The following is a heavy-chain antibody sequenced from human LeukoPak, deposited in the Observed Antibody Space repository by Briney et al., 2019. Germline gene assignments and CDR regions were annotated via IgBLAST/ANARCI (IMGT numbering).Heavy chain of an antibody. V-gene: IGHV4-38-2*01. D-gene: IGHD3-10*01. J-gene: IGHJ5*02. CDR2: IYHSGST. CDR1: GYSISSGYY. Sequence: SETLSLICAVSGYSISSGYYWGWIRQPPGKGLEWIGSIYHSGSTYYNPSLKSRVTISVDTSKNQFSLKLSSVTAADTAVYYCARVKYYYGSGSLSWFDPWGQGTLVTVSS. CDR3: ARVKYYYGSGSLSWFDP.